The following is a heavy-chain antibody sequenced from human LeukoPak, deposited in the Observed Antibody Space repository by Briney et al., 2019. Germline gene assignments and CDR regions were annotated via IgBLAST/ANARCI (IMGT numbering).Heavy chain of an antibody. CDR2: IYYSGST. CDR1: GGSISSSSYY. CDR3: ARDLDGIDP. Sequence: SETLSLTCTVSGGSISSSSYYWGWIRQPPGKGLEWIGSIYYSGSTYYNPSLKSRVTISVDTSKNQFSLKLSSVTAADTAVYYCARDLDGIDPWGQGTLVTVSS. J-gene: IGHJ5*02. D-gene: IGHD1-1*01. V-gene: IGHV4-39*07.